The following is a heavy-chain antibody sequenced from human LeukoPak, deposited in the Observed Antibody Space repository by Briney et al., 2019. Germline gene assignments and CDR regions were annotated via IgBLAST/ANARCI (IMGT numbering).Heavy chain of an antibody. CDR1: GGSISSGTYY. CDR2: IYTSGTT. D-gene: IGHD1-26*01. J-gene: IGHJ4*02. V-gene: IGHV4-61*02. CDR3: AKETGAIDY. Sequence: SETLSLTCSVSGGSISSGTYYWSWIRQPAGKGLEWIGRIYTSGTTNYNPSLKSRVTISVDTSKNQFSLKLSSVTAADTAVYYCAKETGAIDYWGQGTLVTVSS.